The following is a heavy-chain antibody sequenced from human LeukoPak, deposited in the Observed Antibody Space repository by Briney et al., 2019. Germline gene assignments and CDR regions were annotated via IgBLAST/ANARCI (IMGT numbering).Heavy chain of an antibody. V-gene: IGHV4-4*02. D-gene: IGHD3-22*01. CDR3: ARGSYDSSGYSYYYYGMDV. J-gene: IGHJ6*02. Sequence: SGTLSLTCAVSGGSISSSNWWSWVRQPPGKGLEWIGEIYHSGSTNYNPSLKSRVTISVDKSKNQFSLKLSSVTAADTAVYYCARGSYDSSGYSYYYYGMDVWGQGTTVTVSS. CDR1: GGSISSSNW. CDR2: IYHSGST.